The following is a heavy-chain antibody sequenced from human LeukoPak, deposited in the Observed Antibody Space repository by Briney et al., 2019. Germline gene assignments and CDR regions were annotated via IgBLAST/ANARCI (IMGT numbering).Heavy chain of an antibody. CDR1: GFTFSSYS. Sequence: GGSLRLFCAASGFTFSSYSMNWVRQAPGKGLGWVAVISYDGSNKYYADSVKGRFTISRDNSKNTLYLQMNSLRAEDTAVYYCAKDQWTLARELLLEGMWFDYWGQGTLVTVSS. V-gene: IGHV3-30*18. CDR3: AKDQWTLARELLLEGMWFDY. D-gene: IGHD1-26*01. CDR2: ISYDGSNK. J-gene: IGHJ4*02.